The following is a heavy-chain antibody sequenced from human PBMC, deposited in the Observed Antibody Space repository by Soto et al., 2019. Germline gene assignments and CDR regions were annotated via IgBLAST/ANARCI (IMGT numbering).Heavy chain of an antibody. CDR2: ISSSSSTI. J-gene: IGHJ6*02. CDR3: ARSVGFWSGYSNEMDV. CDR1: GFTFSSYS. Sequence: GSLRLSCAASGFTFSSYSMNWVRQAPGKGLEWVSYISSSSSTIYYADSVKGRFTISRDNAKNSLYLQMNSLRDEDTAVYYCARSVGFWSGYSNEMDVWGQGTTVTVSS. V-gene: IGHV3-48*02. D-gene: IGHD3-3*01.